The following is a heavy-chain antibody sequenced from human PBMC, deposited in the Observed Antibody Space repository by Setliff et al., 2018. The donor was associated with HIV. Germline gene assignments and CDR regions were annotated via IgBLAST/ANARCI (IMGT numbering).Heavy chain of an antibody. CDR2: IYYSGST. J-gene: IGHJ3*02. D-gene: IGHD3-22*01. V-gene: IGHV4-59*08. CDR3: ARLHYYDRSGLTVGAFDI. Sequence: SETLSLTCTVSGGYITTYYWSWIRQPPGKGLEWIGYIYYSGSTNYNPSLKSRVTISVDTSKNQFSLKLSSVTAADTAVYYCARLHYYDRSGLTVGAFDIWGQGAMVTVSS. CDR1: GGYITTYY.